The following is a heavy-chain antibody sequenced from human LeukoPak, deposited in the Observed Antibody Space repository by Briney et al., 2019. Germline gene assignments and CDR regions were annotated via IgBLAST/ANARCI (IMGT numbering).Heavy chain of an antibody. CDR3: ATITMGGSGYDY. CDR1: GYTLTELS. CDR2: FDPEDGET. Sequence: ASVKVSCKVSGYTLTELSMHWVRQAPGKGPEWMGGFDPEDGETIYAQKFQDRVTMTEDTSTDTSYMELSSLRSEDTAVYYCATITMGGSGYDYWGQGTLVTVSS. V-gene: IGHV1-24*01. J-gene: IGHJ4*02. D-gene: IGHD3-10*01.